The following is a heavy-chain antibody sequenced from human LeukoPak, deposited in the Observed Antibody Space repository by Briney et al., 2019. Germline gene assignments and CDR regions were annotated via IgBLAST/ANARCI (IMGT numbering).Heavy chain of an antibody. J-gene: IGHJ5*01. CDR2: IYYSGST. V-gene: IGHV4-39*07. Sequence: SETLSLTCTVSGGSISSSSYYWGWIRQPPGKGLEWIGSIYYSGSTNYNPSLESRVTISVDTSNNYFSLKLRSVTAADTAVYFCARETGRGPAHSWGQGTLVTVSS. CDR3: ARETGRGPAHS. CDR1: GGSISSSSYY.